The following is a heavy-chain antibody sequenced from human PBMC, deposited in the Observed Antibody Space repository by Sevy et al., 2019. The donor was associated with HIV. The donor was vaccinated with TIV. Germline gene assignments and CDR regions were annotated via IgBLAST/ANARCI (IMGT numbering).Heavy chain of an antibody. CDR3: AKGTPGYCSSTSCPSYYYGMDV. J-gene: IGHJ6*02. D-gene: IGHD2-2*03. V-gene: IGHV3-23*01. CDR1: GFTFSSYA. CDR2: ISGSGGST. Sequence: GSLRLSCAASGFTFSSYAMSWVRQAPGKGLEWVSAISGSGGSTYYADSVKGRFTISRDNSKNTLYLQMNSLRAEDTAVYYCAKGTPGYCSSTSCPSYYYGMDVWGQGTTVTVSS.